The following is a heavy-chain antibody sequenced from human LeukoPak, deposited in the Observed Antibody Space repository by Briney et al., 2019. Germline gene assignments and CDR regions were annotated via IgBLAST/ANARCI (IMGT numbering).Heavy chain of an antibody. V-gene: IGHV4-59*12. J-gene: IGHJ4*02. CDR1: GGSISSYY. CDR2: IYYSGST. Sequence: SETLSLTCTVSGGSISSYYWSWIRQPPGKGLEWIGYIYYSGSTNYNPSLKSRVTISVDTSKNQFSLKLSSVTAADTAVYYCARDGGSGWSGFDYWGQGTLVTVSS. CDR3: ARDGGSGWSGFDY. D-gene: IGHD6-19*01.